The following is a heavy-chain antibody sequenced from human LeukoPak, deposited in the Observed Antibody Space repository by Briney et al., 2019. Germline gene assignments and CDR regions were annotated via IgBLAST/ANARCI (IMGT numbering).Heavy chain of an antibody. J-gene: IGHJ4*02. CDR1: GFTFSDYY. CDR3: ARERGHHFEY. V-gene: IGHV3-11*04. CDR2: ISNSVSSII. D-gene: IGHD6-25*01. Sequence: GGSLRLSCAASGFTFSDYYMSWIRRAPGKGLEWISYISNSVSSIIYYADSVKGRFTISRDNAKNSLYLQMNSLRAEDTAVYYCARERGHHFEYWGQGTVVTVSS.